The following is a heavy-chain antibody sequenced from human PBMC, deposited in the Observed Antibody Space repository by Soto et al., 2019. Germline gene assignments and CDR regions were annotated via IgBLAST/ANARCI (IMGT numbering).Heavy chain of an antibody. CDR2: INHSGST. CDR1: GGSFSGYY. J-gene: IGHJ6*03. D-gene: IGHD5-12*01. Sequence: SETLSLTCAVYGGSFSGYYWSWIRQPPGKGLEWIGEINHSGSTNYNPSLKSRVTISVDTSKNQFSLKLSSVTAADTAVYYCARGGRNIVATYYYYYYMDVWGKGTTVTVSS. CDR3: ARGGRNIVATYYYYYYMDV. V-gene: IGHV4-34*01.